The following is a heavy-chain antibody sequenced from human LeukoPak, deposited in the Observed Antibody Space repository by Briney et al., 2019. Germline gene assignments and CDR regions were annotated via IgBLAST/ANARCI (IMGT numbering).Heavy chain of an antibody. Sequence: GGPLRLSCAASGFTFSSYDMQWVRQVIGKGLEWVSAIGIAGDTHYSGSVKGRFTISRENAKNSLYLQINSLRAEDTAVYYCARDPRGAAGTYGMDVWGQGTTVTVSS. J-gene: IGHJ6*02. CDR3: ARDPRGAAGTYGMDV. D-gene: IGHD6-13*01. CDR2: IGIAGDT. CDR1: GFTFSSYD. V-gene: IGHV3-13*01.